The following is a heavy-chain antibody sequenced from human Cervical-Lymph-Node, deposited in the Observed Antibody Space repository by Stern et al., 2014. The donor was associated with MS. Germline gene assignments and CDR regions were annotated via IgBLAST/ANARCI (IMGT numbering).Heavy chain of an antibody. Sequence: QLVQSGSEVTKPGSSVNVTCKASGGTFRNFAVNCVRQAPGQGLEWVGGIIPVFGTPTYAQKFQGRLTIISDESTNTVYMELSSLTTDDTATYFCASAHPATRRGYKGMNVWGQGTTIAVSS. CDR2: IIPVFGTP. CDR1: GGTFRNFA. CDR3: ASAHPATRRGYKGMNV. J-gene: IGHJ6*02. V-gene: IGHV1-69*01. D-gene: IGHD2-2*01.